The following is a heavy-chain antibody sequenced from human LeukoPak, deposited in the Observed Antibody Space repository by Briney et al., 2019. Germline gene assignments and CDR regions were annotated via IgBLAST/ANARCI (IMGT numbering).Heavy chain of an antibody. D-gene: IGHD1-26*01. Sequence: SETLSLTCSVSGVSVGSAGYYWTWIRQPPGKGREWIGYMYYSGNSNYNPFLKSRVTMSLDPSKNRFSLKLSSVTAADTAVYYCARSQSQSGSYRYYFTYWGQGTLVTVSS. CDR3: ARSQSQSGSYRYYFTY. V-gene: IGHV4-61*08. CDR1: GVSVGSAGYY. CDR2: MYYSGNS. J-gene: IGHJ4*02.